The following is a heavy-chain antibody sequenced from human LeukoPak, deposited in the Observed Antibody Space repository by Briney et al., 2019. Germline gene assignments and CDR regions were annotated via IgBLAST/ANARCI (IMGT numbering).Heavy chain of an antibody. CDR3: AALGDYYNNPKLGGFDP. CDR2: IDVGSGNT. Sequence: SVKVSCKSSGFTFTSSAMQWVRQARGQRLEWIGWIDVGSGNTNYAQKFQERVTSTRDMSTSTAYMELSSLRSEDTAVYYWAALGDYYNNPKLGGFDPWGQGTLVTVSS. CDR1: GFTFTSSA. J-gene: IGHJ5*02. D-gene: IGHD2-21*01. V-gene: IGHV1-58*02.